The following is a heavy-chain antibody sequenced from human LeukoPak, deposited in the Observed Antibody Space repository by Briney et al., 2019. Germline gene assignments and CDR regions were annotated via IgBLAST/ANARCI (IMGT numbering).Heavy chain of an antibody. J-gene: IGHJ4*02. Sequence: GGSLRLSCAASGFTFSSYSMNWVRQAPGKGLEWVSSISSSSSYIYYADSVKGRFTISRDNAKNSLYLQMNSLRVEDTAVYYCAKLGDYAYFDYWGQGTLVTVSS. CDR2: ISSSSSYI. CDR3: AKLGDYAYFDY. V-gene: IGHV3-21*04. D-gene: IGHD4-17*01. CDR1: GFTFSSYS.